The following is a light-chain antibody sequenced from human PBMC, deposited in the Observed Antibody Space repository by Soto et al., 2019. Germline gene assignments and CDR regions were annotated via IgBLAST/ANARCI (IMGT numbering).Light chain of an antibody. J-gene: IGKJ4*01. CDR2: GAS. V-gene: IGKV3-20*01. Sequence: EIVLTQSPGTLSLSPGERATLSCRASQSVSSSYLAWYQQKPGQAPRLLIYGASSRATGIPDRFSGSGSGTDFTLTISRLEPEDFAVYYWQQYGSSRTVGGGTKVEIK. CDR3: QQYGSSRT. CDR1: QSVSSSY.